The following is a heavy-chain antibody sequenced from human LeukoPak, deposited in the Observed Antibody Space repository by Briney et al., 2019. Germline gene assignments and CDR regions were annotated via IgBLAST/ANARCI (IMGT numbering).Heavy chain of an antibody. J-gene: IGHJ4*02. CDR2: IYTSGST. Sequence: SETLSLTCTVSGGSISSYYWSWIRQPAGKGLEWIGRIYTSGSTNYNPSLKSRVTMSVDTSKNQFSLKLSSVTAADTAVYYCARGAIFGVVIIEDYWGRGTLVTVSS. CDR3: ARGAIFGVVIIEDY. V-gene: IGHV4-4*07. D-gene: IGHD3-3*01. CDR1: GGSISSYY.